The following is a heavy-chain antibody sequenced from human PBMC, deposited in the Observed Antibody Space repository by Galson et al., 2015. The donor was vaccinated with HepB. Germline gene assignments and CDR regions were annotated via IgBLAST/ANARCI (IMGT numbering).Heavy chain of an antibody. D-gene: IGHD2-15*01. CDR1: GFCGSDDI. CDR3: ARGGVAAGSFDP. V-gene: IGHV3-53*01. Sequence: PMRLCAAAGGFCGSDDIMRGVRAAGREGQGGGAVIYGGGIKYYADSVKGRFTISIDDFKNTQYLQMNSLRAEDTSVYYCARGGVAAGSFDPWGQGILVTVSS. J-gene: IGHJ5*02. CDR2: IYGGGIK.